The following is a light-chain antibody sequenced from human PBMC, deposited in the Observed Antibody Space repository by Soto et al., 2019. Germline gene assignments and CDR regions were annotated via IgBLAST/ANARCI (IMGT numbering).Light chain of an antibody. CDR2: EAS. CDR1: ETVATN. CDR3: QQYRT. Sequence: VMTQSPATLSVSPGERATLSCWASETVATNLAWYQQNPGQAPRLLIYEASSRATGIPDRFSGSGSGTDFTLTISRLEPEDFAVYYCQQYRTFGQGTKVDIK. V-gene: IGKV3D-15*01. J-gene: IGKJ1*01.